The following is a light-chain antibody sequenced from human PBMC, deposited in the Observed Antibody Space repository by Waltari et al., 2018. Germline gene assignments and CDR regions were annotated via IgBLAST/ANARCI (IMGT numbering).Light chain of an antibody. J-gene: IGLJ2*01. V-gene: IGLV1-44*01. CDR1: SSTIGRAI. CDR2: NNN. Sequence: QSVLTQSPSASGTSGQRVTISCSGSSSTIGRAIVTWYRHLPGTAPKLLIYNNNRRPSGVPDRFSGSKSGTSASLAISGLQSEDEADYYCAAWDDSLNGVVFGGGTKLSVL. CDR3: AAWDDSLNGVV.